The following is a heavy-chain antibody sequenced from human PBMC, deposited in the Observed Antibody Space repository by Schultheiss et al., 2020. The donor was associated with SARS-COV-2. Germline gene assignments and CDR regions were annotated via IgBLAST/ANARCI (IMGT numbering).Heavy chain of an antibody. J-gene: IGHJ3*02. D-gene: IGHD4-17*01. Sequence: SETLSLTCAVYGGSFSGYYWSWIRQHPGKGLEWIGYIYYSGSTYYNASLNSRVTISRDTSRNQVSLRMTSVTAADTAVYYCARQGDYGGAFDIWGQGTMVTVSS. CDR1: GGSFSGYY. CDR3: ARQGDYGGAFDI. CDR2: IYYSGST. V-gene: IGHV4-31*11.